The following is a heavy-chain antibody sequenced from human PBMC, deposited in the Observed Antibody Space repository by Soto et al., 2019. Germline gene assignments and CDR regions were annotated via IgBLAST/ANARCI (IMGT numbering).Heavy chain of an antibody. D-gene: IGHD6-13*01. V-gene: IGHV4-4*02. CDR2: VYRTGRT. CDR1: GGSISTSNW. J-gene: IGHJ4*02. CDR3: ARARATIAAAAIFDC. Sequence: QVQLQESGPGLVKPSGTLSLTCAVSGGSISTSNWWSWVRQPPGKGLEWIGEVYRTGRTNYNPSLESRLTISVDKSKNQFSLRLTSVTAADPAVYYCARARATIAAAAIFDCWGQGTLVTVSS.